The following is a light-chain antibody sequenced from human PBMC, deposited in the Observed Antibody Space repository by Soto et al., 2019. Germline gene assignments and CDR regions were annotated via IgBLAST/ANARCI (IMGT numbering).Light chain of an antibody. V-gene: IGKV3-11*01. CDR1: QSIRRY. CDR2: DAS. CDR3: QQRSNWPPGYT. Sequence: EIVLTQSPATLSLSPGERATLSSRASQSIRRYLAWHQQKHGQAPRPLIYDASTRATGIPARFSGSGSGTDFTLTIYSLEPEDFAVYYCQQRSNWPPGYTFGQGTRLEIK. J-gene: IGKJ2*01.